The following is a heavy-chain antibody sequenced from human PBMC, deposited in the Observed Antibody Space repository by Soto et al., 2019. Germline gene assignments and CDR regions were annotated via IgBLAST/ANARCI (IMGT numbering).Heavy chain of an antibody. J-gene: IGHJ6*02. V-gene: IGHV1-46*01. CDR1: GYTFTSYY. Sequence: QVQLVQSGAEVKKPGASVKVSCKASGYTFTSYYMHWVRQAPGQGLEWMGIINPSGGSTSYAQKCQGRVTMSRDTCTSTVYRELSSLRSEDAAVYSCAWGGHYYYYGMDVWGQGTTVTVSS. CDR2: INPSGGST. D-gene: IGHD3-16*01. CDR3: AWGGHYYYYGMDV.